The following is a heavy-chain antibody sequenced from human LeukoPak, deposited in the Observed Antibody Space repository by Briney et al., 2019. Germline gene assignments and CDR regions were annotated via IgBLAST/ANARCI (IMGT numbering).Heavy chain of an antibody. CDR1: GYTFTSYD. J-gene: IGHJ6*02. Sequence: ASVKVSCKTSGYTFTSYDINWERQATGQGLEWMGRMNPNSGNTAYAPKFQGRVTMTRDTSISTAYMELSSLRSEDTAVYYCARGGTLVQGITVLYGMDVWGQGTTVTVSS. D-gene: IGHD3-10*01. CDR3: ARGGTLVQGITVLYGMDV. CDR2: MNPNSGNT. V-gene: IGHV1-8*01.